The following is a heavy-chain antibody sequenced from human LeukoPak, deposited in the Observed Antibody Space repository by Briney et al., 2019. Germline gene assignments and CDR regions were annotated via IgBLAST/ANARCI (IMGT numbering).Heavy chain of an antibody. CDR1: GGSFSGYY. V-gene: IGHV4-59*01. CDR3: AREMGSGSEFDY. J-gene: IGHJ4*02. D-gene: IGHD6-19*01. Sequence: PSETLSLTCAVYGGSFSGYYWSWIRQPPGKGLEWIGYIDYSGSTNYNPSLKSRVTISVDTSKNQFSLKLSSVTAADTAVYYCAREMGSGSEFDYWGQGTLVTVSS. CDR2: IDYSGST.